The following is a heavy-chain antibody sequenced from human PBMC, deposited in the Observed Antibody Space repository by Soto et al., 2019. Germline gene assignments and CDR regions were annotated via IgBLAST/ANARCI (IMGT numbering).Heavy chain of an antibody. CDR2: IFPRGDT. Sequence: SETLSLTCTVSGDSISSGGFSWSWIRQPPGKGLEWIGYIFPRGDTYYTPSLKSRVAISVDRSKNQFSLRLSSVTAADTAVYYCARGGDYYLDSWGQGTRVTVS. D-gene: IGHD4-17*01. CDR3: ARGGDYYLDS. V-gene: IGHV4-30-2*01. J-gene: IGHJ4*02. CDR1: GDSISSGGFS.